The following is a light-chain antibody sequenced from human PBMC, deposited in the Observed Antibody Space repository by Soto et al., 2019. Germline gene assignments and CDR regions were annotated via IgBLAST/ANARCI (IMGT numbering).Light chain of an antibody. CDR1: QSLVYSDGTTY. CDR3: IQGTDWLET. CDR2: KVS. J-gene: IGKJ1*01. V-gene: IGKV2-30*01. Sequence: DVVMTQAPLSLPVTLGQPASISCRSSQSLVYSDGTTYLNWFQQRPGQSPRRLIYKVSKRDSGVPVLFIGRVWSAYFTLKIRRVEAKDVEIYYSIQGTDWLETFGQGTKVDIK.